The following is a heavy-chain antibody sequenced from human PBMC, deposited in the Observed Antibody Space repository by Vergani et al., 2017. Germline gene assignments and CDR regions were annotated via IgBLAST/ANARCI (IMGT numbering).Heavy chain of an antibody. Sequence: QVQLVQSGAEVKKPGASVKVSCKASGYTFTSYAMQWVRQAPGQRLEWMGWINAGNGNTKYSQKFQGRVTITRDTSASPAYMELSSLRSEDTAVYYCARELNWSYYDYWGQGTLVTVSS. J-gene: IGHJ4*02. CDR3: ARELNWSYYDY. CDR1: GYTFTSYA. CDR2: INAGNGNT. D-gene: IGHD1-1*01. V-gene: IGHV1-3*01.